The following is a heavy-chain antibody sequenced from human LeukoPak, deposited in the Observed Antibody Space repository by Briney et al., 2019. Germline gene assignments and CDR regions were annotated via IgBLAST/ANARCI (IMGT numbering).Heavy chain of an antibody. V-gene: IGHV4-59*08. J-gene: IGHJ3*02. CDR1: GGSISSYY. CDR3: ARQTYSYGQKGAFGI. D-gene: IGHD5-18*01. Sequence: SEALSLTCTVSGGSISSYYWSWIRQPPGKGLEWIGYIYYSGSTNYNPSLKSRVTISVDTSKNQFSLKLSSVTAADTAVYYCARQTYSYGQKGAFGIWGQGTMVTVSS. CDR2: IYYSGST.